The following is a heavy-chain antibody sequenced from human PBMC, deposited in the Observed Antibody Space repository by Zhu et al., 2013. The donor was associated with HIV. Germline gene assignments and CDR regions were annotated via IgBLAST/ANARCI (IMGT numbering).Heavy chain of an antibody. CDR3: ARDQSGRAYCSNTNCFLIDV. J-gene: IGHJ6*03. Sequence: QVQLQESGPGLVKPSETLSLTCNVSGGSISSSTYYWGWIRQPPGKGLEWIGSIYYSGSTYYNPSLKSRVTISVDTSKNQFSLKLSSVTAADTAVYYCARDQSGRAYCSNTNCFLIDVWGKGANGHRLL. CDR1: GGSISSSTYY. CDR2: IYYSGST. V-gene: IGHV4-39*07. D-gene: IGHD2-2*01.